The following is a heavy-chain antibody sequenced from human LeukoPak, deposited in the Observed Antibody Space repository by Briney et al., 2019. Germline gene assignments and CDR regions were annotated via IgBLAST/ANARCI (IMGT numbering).Heavy chain of an antibody. CDR2: ISSSSSYI. V-gene: IGHV3-21*01. CDR1: GFTFSNYA. J-gene: IGHJ5*02. Sequence: GGSLRLSCAASGFTFSNYAMSWVRQAPGKGLEWVSSISSSSSYIYYADSVKGRFTISRDNAENSLYLQMNSLRAEDTAVYYCARGSGSYYGGWFDPWGQETLVTVSS. D-gene: IGHD1-26*01. CDR3: ARGSGSYYGGWFDP.